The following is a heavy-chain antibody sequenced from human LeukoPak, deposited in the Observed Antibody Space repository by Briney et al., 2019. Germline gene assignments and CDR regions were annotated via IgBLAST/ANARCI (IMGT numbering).Heavy chain of an antibody. CDR1: GGSISGYY. J-gene: IGHJ3*02. V-gene: IGHV4-34*01. Sequence: SETLSLTCTVSGGSISGYYWSWIRHPPGKPPEWIGEINHSGNTNYNPSLKSRVTISVDTSKNQFSLKLSSVTAADTAVYYCARAANTIFGVVIIPGSAFDIWGQGTMVTVSS. CDR2: INHSGNT. D-gene: IGHD3-3*01. CDR3: ARAANTIFGVVIIPGSAFDI.